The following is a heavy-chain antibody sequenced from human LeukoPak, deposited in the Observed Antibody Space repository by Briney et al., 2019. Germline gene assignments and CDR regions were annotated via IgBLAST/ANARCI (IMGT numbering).Heavy chain of an antibody. D-gene: IGHD3-22*01. CDR3: AKDNDGYYYDFDY. Sequence: GGSLRLSCAASGFTFSSYAVSWVRQAPGKGLEWVSAISGSGGSTYYADSVKGRFTISRDNSKNTLYLQMNSLRAEDTAVYCCAKDNDGYYYDFDYWGQGTLVTVSS. J-gene: IGHJ4*02. V-gene: IGHV3-23*01. CDR1: GFTFSSYA. CDR2: ISGSGGST.